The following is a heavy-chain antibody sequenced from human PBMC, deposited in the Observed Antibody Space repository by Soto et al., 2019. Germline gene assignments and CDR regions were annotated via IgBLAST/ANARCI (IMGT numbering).Heavy chain of an antibody. Sequence: GGSLRPSXAASGFTFDDYAMHWVRQAPGKGLEWVSLISWDGGSTYYADSVKGRFTSSRDNSKNSLYLQMNSLRAEDTALYYCAKADGPLSLNAGVSMDVWGQGTTVTVSS. D-gene: IGHD2-8*01. CDR2: ISWDGGST. CDR1: GFTFDDYA. CDR3: AKADGPLSLNAGVSMDV. J-gene: IGHJ6*02. V-gene: IGHV3-43D*04.